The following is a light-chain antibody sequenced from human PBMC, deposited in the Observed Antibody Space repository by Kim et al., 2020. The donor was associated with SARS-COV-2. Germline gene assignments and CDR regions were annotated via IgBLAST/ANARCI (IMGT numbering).Light chain of an antibody. CDR3: SSYAGNSLV. Sequence: QSALTQPPSASGSLGQSVTISCTGTSSDVGGYNFVSWYQQHPGKAPKVVIYEVTKRPSGVPDRFSGSKSGNTASLTVSGLQAEDEAGYHCSSYAGNSLVFGGGTQLTVL. CDR1: SSDVGGYNF. V-gene: IGLV2-8*01. CDR2: EVT. J-gene: IGLJ2*01.